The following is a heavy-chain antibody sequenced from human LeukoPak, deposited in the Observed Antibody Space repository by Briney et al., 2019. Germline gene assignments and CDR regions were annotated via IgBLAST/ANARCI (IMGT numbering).Heavy chain of an antibody. J-gene: IGHJ4*02. V-gene: IGHV1-8*01. CDR2: MNPNSGNT. CDR3: ARTMVGGTRRNTGRAFPWGY. D-gene: IGHD3-10*02. Sequence: EASVKVSCKASGYTFTSYDINWVRQATGQGLEWMGWMNPNSGNTGYAQKFQGRVTMTRNTSISTAYMELSSLRSEDTAVYYCARTMVGGTRRNTGRAFPWGYWGQGTLVTVSS. CDR1: GYTFTSYD.